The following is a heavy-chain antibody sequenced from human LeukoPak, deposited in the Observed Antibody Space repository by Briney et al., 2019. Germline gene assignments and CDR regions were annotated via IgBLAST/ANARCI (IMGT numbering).Heavy chain of an antibody. CDR1: GSSISSYY. Sequence: SETLSLTCTVSGSSISSYYWSWIRQPPGKGLEWIGYIYYSGSTNYNPSLKSRVTISVDTSKNQFSLKLSSVTAADTAVYYCARMTTVTTTPDYWGQGTLVTVSS. V-gene: IGHV4-59*01. CDR2: IYYSGST. CDR3: ARMTTVTTTPDY. J-gene: IGHJ4*02. D-gene: IGHD4-17*01.